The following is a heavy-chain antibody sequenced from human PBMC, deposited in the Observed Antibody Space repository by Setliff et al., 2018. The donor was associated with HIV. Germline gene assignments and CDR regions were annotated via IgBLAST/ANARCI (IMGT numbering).Heavy chain of an antibody. Sequence: RASVKVSCKASGYTFIDYFIHWVRQAPGQGLEWMAYINPNSGDSKTAQKFQGRVTVTRDTSIATAYMELSSLTSGDTAVYHCARETQTNSGSYLAWGQGTLVTVSS. V-gene: IGHV1-2*02. J-gene: IGHJ4*02. CDR3: ARETQTNSGSYLA. D-gene: IGHD3-10*01. CDR1: GYTFIDYF. CDR2: INPNSGDS.